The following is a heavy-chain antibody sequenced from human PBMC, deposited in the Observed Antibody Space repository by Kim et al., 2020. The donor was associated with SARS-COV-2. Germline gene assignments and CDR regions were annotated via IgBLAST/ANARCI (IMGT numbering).Heavy chain of an antibody. CDR3: GKDGGGWWTSGWYYLDY. D-gene: IGHD6-19*01. J-gene: IGHJ4*03. Sequence: GGSLRLSCAASGFTFNNYAMSWVRQAPGKGLEWVSAISGSGKNTFYADSVKGRFTISRDNSKNTLYLQMNSLRAEDTAVYYCGKDGGGWWTSGWYYLDYWGQGILVTVSS. V-gene: IGHV3-23*01. CDR1: GFTFNNYA. CDR2: ISGSGKNT.